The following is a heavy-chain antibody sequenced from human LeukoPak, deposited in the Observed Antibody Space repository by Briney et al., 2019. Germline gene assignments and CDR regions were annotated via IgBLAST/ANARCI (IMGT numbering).Heavy chain of an antibody. V-gene: IGHV1-2*02. Sequence: GASVKVSCKASGYTFTSYGISWVRQAPGQGLEWMGWINPNSGATNYAQKFQGRVTMTRDTSISTAYMELSRLRSDDTAVYYCATSGSYRIIDYWGQGTLVTVSS. J-gene: IGHJ4*02. CDR3: ATSGSYRIIDY. D-gene: IGHD1-26*01. CDR2: INPNSGAT. CDR1: GYTFTSYG.